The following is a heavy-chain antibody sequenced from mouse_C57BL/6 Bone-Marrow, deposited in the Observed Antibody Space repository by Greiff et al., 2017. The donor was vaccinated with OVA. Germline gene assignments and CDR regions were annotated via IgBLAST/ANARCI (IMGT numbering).Heavy chain of an antibody. CDR3: TSVYSNYDAMDY. V-gene: IGHV1-15*01. CDR1: GYTFTDYE. Sequence: QVQLKQSGAELVRPGASVTLSCKASGYTFTDYEMHWVKQTPVHGLEWIGAIDPETGGTAYNQKFKGKAILTADNSSSTAYMELRSLTSKDSAVYYCTSVYSNYDAMDYWDRGTSVTVSA. CDR2: IDPETGGT. J-gene: IGHJ4*01. D-gene: IGHD2-5*01.